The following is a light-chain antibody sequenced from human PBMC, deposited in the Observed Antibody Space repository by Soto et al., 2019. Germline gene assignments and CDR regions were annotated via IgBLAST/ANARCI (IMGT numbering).Light chain of an antibody. CDR2: DVS. J-gene: IGLJ1*01. CDR3: TSYTSSSTPYV. CDR1: SSDVGGYTY. V-gene: IGLV2-14*01. Sequence: QSALTQPASVSGSPGQSITISCAGTSSDVGGYTYVSWYQQHPGKAPKLMIYDVSNRPSGVSNRFSGSKSGNTASLTISGLQAEYEADYYCTSYTSSSTPYVFGGGTKLTVL.